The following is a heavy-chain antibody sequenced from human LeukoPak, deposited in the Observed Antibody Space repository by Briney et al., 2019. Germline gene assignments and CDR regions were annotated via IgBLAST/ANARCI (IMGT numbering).Heavy chain of an antibody. CDR3: ARTDRQYSGGTEDY. CDR2: ISTSSSTI. J-gene: IGHJ4*02. CDR1: GFTFSIYS. V-gene: IGHV3-48*04. Sequence: GGSLRLSCAATGFTFSIYSMNWVRQAPGKGLEWVSYISTSSSTIYYADSVKGRFTISRDNAKNSLYLQMNSLRAEDTAVYYCARTDRQYSGGTEDYWGQGTLVTVSS. D-gene: IGHD5-12*01.